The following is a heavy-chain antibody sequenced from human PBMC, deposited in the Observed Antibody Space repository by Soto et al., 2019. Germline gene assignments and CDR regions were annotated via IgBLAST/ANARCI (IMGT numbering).Heavy chain of an antibody. CDR2: IYYNGST. J-gene: IGHJ5*02. Sequence: SETLSLTCTVSGGSISSYYWSWIRQPPGKGLEWIGYIYYNGSTNYNPSLKSRVTISVDTSKNQFSLKLSSVTAADTAVYYCARVAHGFDPWGQGTLVTVSS. CDR1: GGSISSYY. CDR3: ARVAHGFDP. V-gene: IGHV4-59*01.